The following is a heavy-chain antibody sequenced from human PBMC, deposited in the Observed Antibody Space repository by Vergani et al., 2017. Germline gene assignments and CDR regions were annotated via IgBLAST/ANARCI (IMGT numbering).Heavy chain of an antibody. CDR3: ASDTHSGQRADR. J-gene: IGHJ5*02. CDR2: IYHSGST. CDR1: GYSISSGYY. D-gene: IGHD6-19*01. Sequence: QVNLQESGPGLVKPSETLSLTCAVSGYSISSGYYWGWIRQPPGKGLEWIGSIYHSGSTYYNPSLKSRVTISVDTSKNQFSLTLTSVTAADTAVYYCASDTHSGQRADRWGQGILVTVTS. V-gene: IGHV4-38-2*01.